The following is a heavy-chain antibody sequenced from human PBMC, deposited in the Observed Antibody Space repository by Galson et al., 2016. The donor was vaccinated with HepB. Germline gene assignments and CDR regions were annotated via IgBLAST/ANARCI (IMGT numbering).Heavy chain of an antibody. Sequence: QSGAEVKKAGESLRISCKISGYRFTNFWISWVRQTPGTGLEWMGRIDPGDFTVRYSPSFQGHVTISADKSPSTAYMEWSSLQASDTATYYCARRYCCRHTCYQDYWGQGTLVTVSP. CDR1: GYRFTNFW. CDR3: ARRYCCRHTCYQDY. V-gene: IGHV5-10-1*01. CDR2: IDPGDFTV. J-gene: IGHJ4*02. D-gene: IGHD2-15*01.